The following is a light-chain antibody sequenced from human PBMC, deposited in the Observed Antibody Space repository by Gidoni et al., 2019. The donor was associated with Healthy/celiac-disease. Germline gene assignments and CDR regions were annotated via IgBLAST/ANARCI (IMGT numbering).Light chain of an antibody. CDR2: AAS. CDR1: QSISSY. J-gene: IGKJ1*01. Sequence: ITVTRSPSSLSASVGDRVTITCRASQSISSYVRWCRQKPGKALKLLSHAASSLQSGVPSRFSGSGSGKDFTLTISRLQPDYFATYYCQQSYSTLRTFGQGTKVEIK. V-gene: IGKV1-39*01. CDR3: QQSYSTLRT.